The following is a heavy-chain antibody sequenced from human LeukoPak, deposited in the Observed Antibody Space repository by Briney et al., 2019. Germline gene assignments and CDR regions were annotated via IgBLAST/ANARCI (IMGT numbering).Heavy chain of an antibody. CDR2: ISSSSSYI. CDR1: GFTLSSYS. CDR3: ARASYYDSSGYYSAMGYYYYMDV. D-gene: IGHD3-22*01. V-gene: IGHV3-21*01. J-gene: IGHJ6*03. Sequence: GGSLRLSCAASGFTLSSYSMNWVRQAPGKGLEWVSSISSSSSYIYYADSVKGRFTISRDNAKNSLYLQMNSLRAEDTAVYYCARASYYDSSGYYSAMGYYYYMDVWGKGTTVAVSS.